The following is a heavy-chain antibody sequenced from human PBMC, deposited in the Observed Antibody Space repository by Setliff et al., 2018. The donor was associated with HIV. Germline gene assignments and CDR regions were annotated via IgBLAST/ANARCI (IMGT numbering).Heavy chain of an antibody. CDR1: GFTFDDYT. V-gene: IGHV3-43*01. CDR3: ARAKLYYNFWSGYPYYFDH. D-gene: IGHD3-3*01. Sequence: GGSLRLSCAASGFTFDDYTMHWVRQAPGKGLEWVSLIRWDGGRTYYADSVKARFTISRDTSKNTLSLQMNRLRAEDTAVYYCARAKLYYNFWSGYPYYFDHWGRGTLVTVS. CDR2: IRWDGGRT. J-gene: IGHJ4*02.